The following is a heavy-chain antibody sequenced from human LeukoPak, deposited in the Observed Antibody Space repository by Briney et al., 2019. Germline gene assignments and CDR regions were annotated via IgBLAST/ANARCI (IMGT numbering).Heavy chain of an antibody. CDR2: INWNGGST. D-gene: IGHD3-3*01. J-gene: IGHJ6*03. Sequence: PGGSLRLSYAASGFTFDDYGMSWVRQAPGKGLEWVSGINWNGGSTGYADSVKGRFTIPRDNAKNSLYLQMNSLRAEDTALYYCARGGITIFGVVSYMDVWGKGTTVTVSS. V-gene: IGHV3-20*03. CDR1: GFTFDDYG. CDR3: ARGGITIFGVVSYMDV.